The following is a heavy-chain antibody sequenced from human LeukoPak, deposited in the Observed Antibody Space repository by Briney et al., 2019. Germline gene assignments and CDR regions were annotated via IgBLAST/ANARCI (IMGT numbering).Heavy chain of an antibody. CDR1: GFTFGSYG. D-gene: IGHD3-10*01. Sequence: QPGGSLRLSCAASGFTFGSYGMHWVRQAPGKGPEWVAVIWYDGSNKYYADSVKGRFTISRDNSKNTLYLQMNSLRAEDTAVYYCARESMVRGSCYFDYWGQGTLVTVSS. J-gene: IGHJ4*02. CDR3: ARESMVRGSCYFDY. V-gene: IGHV3-33*01. CDR2: IWYDGSNK.